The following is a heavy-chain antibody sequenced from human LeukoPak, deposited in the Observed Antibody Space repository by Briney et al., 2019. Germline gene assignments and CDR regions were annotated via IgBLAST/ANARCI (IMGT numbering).Heavy chain of an antibody. D-gene: IGHD3-22*01. CDR3: AKDPDYYYYDSSGYYFDY. V-gene: IGHV3-23*01. CDR2: ISGSGGST. CDR1: GFTFSSYS. Sequence: GGSLRLSCAASGFTFSSYSMNWVRQAPGKGLEWVSAISGSGGSTYYADSVKGRFTISRDNSKNTLYLQMNSLRAEDTAVYYCAKDPDYYYYDSSGYYFDYWGQGTLVTVSS. J-gene: IGHJ4*02.